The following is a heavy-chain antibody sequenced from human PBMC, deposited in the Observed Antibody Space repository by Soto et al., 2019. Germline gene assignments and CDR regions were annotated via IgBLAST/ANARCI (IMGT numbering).Heavy chain of an antibody. CDR3: ARDYLVVVAAIPFDY. CDR2: ISAYNGNT. V-gene: IGHV1-18*01. CDR1: GYTFTSYG. D-gene: IGHD2-15*01. Sequence: VSVKVSCKASGYTFTSYGISWVRQAPGQGLEWMGWISAYNGNTNYAQKLQGRVTMTTDTSTSTAYMELRSLRSDDTAVYYCARDYLVVVAAIPFDYWGQGTLVTVSS. J-gene: IGHJ4*02.